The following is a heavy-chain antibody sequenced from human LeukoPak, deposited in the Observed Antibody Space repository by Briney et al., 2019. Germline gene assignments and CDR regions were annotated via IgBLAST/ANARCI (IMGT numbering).Heavy chain of an antibody. V-gene: IGHV4-4*07. D-gene: IGHD1-7*01. CDR1: GGSINNYY. CDR2: IHTSGNT. J-gene: IGHJ5*02. Sequence: SETLSLTCTVSGGSINNYYWSWIRQPAGKGLEWIGRIHTSGNTNYSPSLKSRVTMSVDTSANQFSVKLTSLTAADTAVYYCAREIGTSRWFDPWGQGTLVTVSS. CDR3: AREIGTSRWFDP.